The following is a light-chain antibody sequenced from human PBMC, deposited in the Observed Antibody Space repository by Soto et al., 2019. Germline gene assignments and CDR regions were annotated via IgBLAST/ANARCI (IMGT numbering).Light chain of an antibody. Sequence: DIQMTQSPSSLSASVGDRVTITCQASQDISKFLNWYQQKPGKAPKLLIYDASNLEAGVPSRFSGSGSGTDFTFTISSLQPEDNATYYCQQFDILPTFGQGTKLEIK. CDR3: QQFDILPT. J-gene: IGKJ2*01. CDR2: DAS. CDR1: QDISKF. V-gene: IGKV1-33*01.